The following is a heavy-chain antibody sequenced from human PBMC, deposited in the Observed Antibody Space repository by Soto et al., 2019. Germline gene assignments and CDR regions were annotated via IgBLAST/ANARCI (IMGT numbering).Heavy chain of an antibody. D-gene: IGHD3-22*01. CDR3: ARSDDSSGYGLNYFDN. V-gene: IGHV4-30-2*01. CDR1: GGSISSGGYS. J-gene: IGHJ4*02. Sequence: PSETLSLTCAVSGGSISSGGYSWSWIRQPPGKGLEWIGYIYHSGSTYYNPSLKSRVTISVDRSKNQFSLKLSSVTAADTAVYYCARSDDSSGYGLNYFDNWGQGTLVTVSS. CDR2: IYHSGST.